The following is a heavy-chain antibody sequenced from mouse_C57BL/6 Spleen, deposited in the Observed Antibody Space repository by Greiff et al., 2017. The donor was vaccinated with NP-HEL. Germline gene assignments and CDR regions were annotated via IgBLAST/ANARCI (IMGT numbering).Heavy chain of an antibody. CDR1: GFSLTSYG. CDR2: IWSDGST. D-gene: IGHD2-1*01. J-gene: IGHJ4*01. V-gene: IGHV2-6-1*01. CDR3: ARHCGNYPYAMDY. Sequence: QVQLKESGPGLVAPSQSLSITCTVSGFSLTSYGVHWVRQPPGKGLEWLVVIWSDGSTTYNSALKSRLSISKDNSKSQVFLKMNSLQTDDTAMYYCARHCGNYPYAMDYWGQGTSVTVSS.